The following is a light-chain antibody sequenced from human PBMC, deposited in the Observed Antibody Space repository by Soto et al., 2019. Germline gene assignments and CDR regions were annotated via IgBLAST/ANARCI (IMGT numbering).Light chain of an antibody. Sequence: EIVLTQSPATLSLSPGERATLSCRASQSVSSYLAWYQQKPGQAPRLLIYDASNRATGIPARFSGSGSGTDFTLTISRLEPEDFAVYYCQQRSNWPPFTFGHGTKVDIK. J-gene: IGKJ3*01. CDR3: QQRSNWPPFT. V-gene: IGKV3-11*01. CDR1: QSVSSY. CDR2: DAS.